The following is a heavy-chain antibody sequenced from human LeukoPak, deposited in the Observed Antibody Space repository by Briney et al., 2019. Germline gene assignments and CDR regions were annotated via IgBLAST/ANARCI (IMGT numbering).Heavy chain of an antibody. CDR1: GFTFSSYW. V-gene: IGHV3-7*01. Sequence: GSLRLSCAASGFTFSSYWISWVRQAPGKRLEWVANIKQDGSEKYYVDSVKGRFTISRDNAKNSLYLQMNSLRAEDTAVYYCARDMYYYGSGTIPLDYWGQGTLVTVSS. CDR2: IKQDGSEK. J-gene: IGHJ4*02. D-gene: IGHD3-10*01. CDR3: ARDMYYYGSGTIPLDY.